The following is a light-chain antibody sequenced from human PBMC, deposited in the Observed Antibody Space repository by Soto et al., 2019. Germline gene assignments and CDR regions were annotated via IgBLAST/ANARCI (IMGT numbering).Light chain of an antibody. V-gene: IGKV1-39*01. CDR3: QQYHYWPIT. CDR1: QIINTY. CDR2: GAS. J-gene: IGKJ5*01. Sequence: IPMTLSPSSLSASVVDTGTITCRASQIINTYLDWYQKKPGKAPNLLIYGASSLQRGVPSRFSGSGSGTDFTLTIMSLQPEDFAVYLCQQYHYWPITFGQGTRLEIK.